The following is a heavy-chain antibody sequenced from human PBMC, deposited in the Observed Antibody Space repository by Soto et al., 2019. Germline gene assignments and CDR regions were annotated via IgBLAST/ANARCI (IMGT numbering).Heavy chain of an antibody. J-gene: IGHJ6*01. Sequence: VASVKVSCKASGYTFTGAYIHWVRQAPGQGLEWMGCINPNSGGTEFAQKFQGRVIVTRDTSITTVYMEVNSLRSDDTGVYYCARDFTTHSYGGEFWGKGTAVTVSS. CDR3: ARDFTTHSYGGEF. CDR1: GYTFTGAY. D-gene: IGHD5-18*01. CDR2: INPNSGGT. V-gene: IGHV1-2*02.